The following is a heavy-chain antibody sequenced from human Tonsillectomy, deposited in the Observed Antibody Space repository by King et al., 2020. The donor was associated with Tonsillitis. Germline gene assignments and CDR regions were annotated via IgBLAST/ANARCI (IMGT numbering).Heavy chain of an antibody. Sequence: VQLVESGGGVVQPGGSLRLSCAASGFTFSSYGMHWVRQAPGKGLEWVAFIRFDGSDKCYADSVKGRFTISRDNSNNTLYLQMNSLRVEDTAVYYCANELPYDGTYDYFDSWGQGTLVTVSS. J-gene: IGHJ4*02. CDR3: ANELPYDGTYDYFDS. CDR2: IRFDGSDK. CDR1: GFTFSSYG. V-gene: IGHV3-30*02. D-gene: IGHD1-26*01.